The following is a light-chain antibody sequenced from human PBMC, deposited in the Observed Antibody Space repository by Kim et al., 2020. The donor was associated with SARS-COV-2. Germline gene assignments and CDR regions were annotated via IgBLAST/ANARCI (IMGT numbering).Light chain of an antibody. J-gene: IGKJ5*01. CDR3: QQYDSYPIT. CDR2: KAS. CDR1: QSIGTW. Sequence: DIQMTQSPSTLSASVGDRVTITCRASQSIGTWLAWYQQKPGKAPNLLIYKASSLESGVPSRFSGSGSGTEFTLTISSLQPDEFVTYYCQQYDSYPITFGQGTRLEIK. V-gene: IGKV1-5*03.